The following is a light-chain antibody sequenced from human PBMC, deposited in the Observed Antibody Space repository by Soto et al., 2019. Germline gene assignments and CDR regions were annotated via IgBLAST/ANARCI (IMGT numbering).Light chain of an antibody. CDR1: ENIGVW. Sequence: DIQMTQSPSTLSASVGDRVTITCRASENIGVWLAWYQQKPGKARKLLIYKASSLQSGVPSRFSGGGSGTEFTLTISSLQPDDFATYYCQQNHTYSWTFGQGTKVDIK. V-gene: IGKV1-5*03. CDR2: KAS. J-gene: IGKJ1*01. CDR3: QQNHTYSWT.